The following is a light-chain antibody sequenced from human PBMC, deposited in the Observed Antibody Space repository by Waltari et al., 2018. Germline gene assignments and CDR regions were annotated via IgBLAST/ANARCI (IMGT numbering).Light chain of an antibody. CDR1: TSAVGGFTY. V-gene: IGLV2-11*01. J-gene: IGLJ2*01. CDR3: CSYAASYVV. Sequence: QSALPQPRSVSGSPGQSVTIPCPGATSAVGGFTYVSWYQQHPGKAPKLMIYDVSKRPSGVPDRFSGSKSGYTASLTISGLQAEDEADYYCCSYAASYVVFGGGTKLTVL. CDR2: DVS.